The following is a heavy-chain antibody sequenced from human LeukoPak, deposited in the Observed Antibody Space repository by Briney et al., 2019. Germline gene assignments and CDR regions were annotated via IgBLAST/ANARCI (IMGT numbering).Heavy chain of an antibody. CDR3: ARRAREYSHDAFDI. Sequence: ASVKVSCKASGYTFTDYYMHWVRQAPRQGLEWMGWINPNSRGTDSAQKFQGRFSMTRDTSISTAYMELSRLRSDDTAVYYCARRAREYSHDAFDIWGQGTMVTVSS. CDR2: INPNSRGT. D-gene: IGHD5-18*01. J-gene: IGHJ3*02. CDR1: GYTFTDYY. V-gene: IGHV1-2*02.